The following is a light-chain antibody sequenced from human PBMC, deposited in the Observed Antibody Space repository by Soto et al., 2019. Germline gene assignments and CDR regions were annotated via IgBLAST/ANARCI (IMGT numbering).Light chain of an antibody. CDR3: QQYHDWPPLT. Sequence: EIVMTQTPATLSVSTGERATLSCRASQSVGNNLAWYQQQPGQAPRLLIHGASTRATGVPVRFSGSGSGTEFTLTIASLQSEDFALYYCQQYHDWPPLTFGGGTKVEIK. J-gene: IGKJ4*01. V-gene: IGKV3-15*01. CDR2: GAS. CDR1: QSVGNN.